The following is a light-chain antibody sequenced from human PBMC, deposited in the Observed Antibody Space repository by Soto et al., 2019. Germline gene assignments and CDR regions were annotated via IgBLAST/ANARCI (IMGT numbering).Light chain of an antibody. CDR2: GNS. CDR1: SSNIGAGYD. J-gene: IGLJ2*01. CDR3: QSYDSSLRGVV. V-gene: IGLV1-40*01. Sequence: QSVLTQPPSLSGAPGQRVTISCTGRSSNIGAGYDVHWYQQLPGTAPKLLIYGNSNRPSGVPDRFSGSKSCTSASLAITGLQADAEADYSCQSYDSSLRGVVFGGGPQLTVL.